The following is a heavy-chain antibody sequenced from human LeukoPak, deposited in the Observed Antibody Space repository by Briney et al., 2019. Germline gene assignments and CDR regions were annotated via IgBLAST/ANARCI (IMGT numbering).Heavy chain of an antibody. CDR2: ISLTGGNT. CDR1: GFTFTSYG. Sequence: PGGSLRLSCVASGFTFTSYGMSWVRQAPGKGLEWVSSISLTGGNTYYADSVKGRFTISRDNSKNTLYLQMNSLRAEDTAVYYCAKSSSSWYENPDYWGQGTLVTVSS. V-gene: IGHV3-23*01. CDR3: AKSSSSWYENPDY. J-gene: IGHJ4*02. D-gene: IGHD6-13*01.